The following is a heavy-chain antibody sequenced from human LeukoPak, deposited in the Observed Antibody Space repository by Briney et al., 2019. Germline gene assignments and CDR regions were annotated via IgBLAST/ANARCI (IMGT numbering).Heavy chain of an antibody. CDR3: ARAVPGYCSSTSCYQFDY. CDR2: INHSGST. CDR1: GGSFSGYY. Sequence: RPSETLSLTCAVYGGSFSGYYWSWIRQPPGKGLEWIGEINHSGSTNYNPSLKSRVTISVDTSKNQFSPKLSSVTAADTAVYYCARAVPGYCSSTSCYQFDYWGQGTLVTVSS. J-gene: IGHJ4*02. D-gene: IGHD2-2*01. V-gene: IGHV4-34*01.